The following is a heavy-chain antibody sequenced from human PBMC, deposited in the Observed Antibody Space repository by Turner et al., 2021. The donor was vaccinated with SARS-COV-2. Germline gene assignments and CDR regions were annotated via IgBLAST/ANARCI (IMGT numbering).Heavy chain of an antibody. CDR2: IYFTGSA. D-gene: IGHD2-2*01. J-gene: IGHJ4*02. V-gene: IGHV4-39*01. CDR3: ARQAETAEIPAAYFDH. CDR1: ADSLSGSVHY. Sequence: QLQLQESGPGLVKSSGTLSLTCTVSADSLSGSVHYWALIRQPPGKGLEWVGNIYFTGSANYNPSLRSRATILVDTSKNQFSLTLTSVTAADTAVYFCARQAETAEIPAAYFDHWGQGTLLTVSS.